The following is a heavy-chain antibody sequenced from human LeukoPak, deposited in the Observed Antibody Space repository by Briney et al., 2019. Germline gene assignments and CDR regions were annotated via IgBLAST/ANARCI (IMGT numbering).Heavy chain of an antibody. CDR2: ISYDGSNK. V-gene: IGHV3-30*04. CDR3: ARGGPFSYYYYGMDV. CDR1: GFTFSSYA. Sequence: PAGSLRLSCAASGFTFSSYAMHWVRQAPGKGLEWVAVISYDGSNKYYADSVKGRFTISRDNSKSTLYLQMNSLRAEDTAVYYCARGGPFSYYYYGMDVWGQGTTVTVSS. J-gene: IGHJ6*02.